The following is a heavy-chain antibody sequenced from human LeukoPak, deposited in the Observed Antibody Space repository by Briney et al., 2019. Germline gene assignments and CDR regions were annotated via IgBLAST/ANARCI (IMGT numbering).Heavy chain of an antibody. Sequence: NSSETLSLTCTVSGGFIRDSGYYWGWIRQPPGKGLEWIGTVFYSGRTYYNSSLQSRVTISVDTSKNQFSLRLSSVTPADTAIYYCARLSNDYGDYEGHYWGQGTLVTVSP. J-gene: IGHJ4*02. CDR3: ARLSNDYGDYEGHY. CDR1: GGFIRDSGYY. V-gene: IGHV4-39*01. CDR2: VFYSGRT. D-gene: IGHD4-17*01.